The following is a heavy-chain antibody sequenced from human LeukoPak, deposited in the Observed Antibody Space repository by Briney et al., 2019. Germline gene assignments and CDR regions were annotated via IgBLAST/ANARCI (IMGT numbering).Heavy chain of an antibody. J-gene: IGHJ3*02. V-gene: IGHV4-39*01. Sequence: SETLSLTCTVSGGSISSSSYYWGWIRQPPGKGLEWIGHIFYSGTTYYNPSLKSRVTISVDTSKNQFSLKLSSVTAADTAVYYCARLVTRTDAFDIWGQGTMVIVSS. CDR1: GGSISSSSYY. CDR3: ARLVTRTDAFDI. D-gene: IGHD5-18*01. CDR2: IFYSGTT.